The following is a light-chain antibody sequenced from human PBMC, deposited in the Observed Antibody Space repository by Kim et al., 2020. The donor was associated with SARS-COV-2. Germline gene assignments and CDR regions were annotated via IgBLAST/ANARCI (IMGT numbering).Light chain of an antibody. J-gene: IGKJ2*01. CDR3: QQYNNWPLYT. V-gene: IGKV3-15*01. Sequence: VSPGERATLSCRASQSVSSNLAWYQQKPGQAPRLLIYGASTRATGIPARFSGNGSGTEFTLTISSLQSEDFAVYYCQQYNNWPLYTFGQGTKLEI. CDR1: QSVSSN. CDR2: GAS.